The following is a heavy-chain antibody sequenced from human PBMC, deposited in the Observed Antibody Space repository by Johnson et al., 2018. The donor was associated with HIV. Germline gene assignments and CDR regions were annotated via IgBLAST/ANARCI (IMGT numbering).Heavy chain of an antibody. Sequence: QVQLVESGGGVVQPGRSLRLSCAASGFTFSSYGMHWVRQAPGKGLEWVAVISYDGSNKYYADSVKGRFTISRDNSKNTLYLQMNSLRAEDTAVYYCAKLPGGNSGGIDIWGQGTMVTVSA. CDR2: ISYDGSNK. CDR1: GFTFSSYG. CDR3: AKLPGGNSGGIDI. D-gene: IGHD4-23*01. V-gene: IGHV3-30*18. J-gene: IGHJ3*02.